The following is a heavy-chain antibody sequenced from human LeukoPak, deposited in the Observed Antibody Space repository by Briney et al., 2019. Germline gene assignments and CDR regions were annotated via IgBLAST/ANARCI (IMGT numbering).Heavy chain of an antibody. Sequence: SETLSLTCTVSGGSISSYYWSWIRQLPGKGLECIGYIYYSGSTNYNPSLKSRVTISVKTSKNQFSLKLRSVTAADTAVYYCARVTGYTIEDYFDYWGQGTLVTVSS. J-gene: IGHJ4*02. D-gene: IGHD3-9*01. CDR2: IYYSGST. CDR3: ARVTGYTIEDYFDY. CDR1: GGSISSYY. V-gene: IGHV4-59*01.